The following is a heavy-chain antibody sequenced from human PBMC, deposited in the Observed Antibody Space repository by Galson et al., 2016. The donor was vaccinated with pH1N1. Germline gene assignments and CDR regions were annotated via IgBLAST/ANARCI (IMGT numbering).Heavy chain of an antibody. CDR1: GLTFRDTW. CDR3: TTDRTLAITSFGVTTYFDN. CDR2: IYSDVDGATT. Sequence: SLRLSCAVSGLTFRDTWMSWVRQAPGQGLEWVGRIYSDVDGATTHYAAPVQGRLTISRDSSTNTLYLQMNRVMTEDTAVYYCTTDRTLAITSFGVTTYFDNWGQGALITVSS. D-gene: IGHD3-3*01. J-gene: IGHJ4*02. V-gene: IGHV3-15*01.